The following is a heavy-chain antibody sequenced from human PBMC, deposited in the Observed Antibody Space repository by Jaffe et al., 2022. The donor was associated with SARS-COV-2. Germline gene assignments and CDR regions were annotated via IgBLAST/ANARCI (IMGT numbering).Heavy chain of an antibody. D-gene: IGHD3-10*01. V-gene: IGHV3-53*04. J-gene: IGHJ5*02. CDR3: ARGGSYYSGDWFDP. CDR1: GFTVSSNY. CDR2: IYSGGST. Sequence: EVQLVESGGGLVQPGGSLRLSCAASGFTVSSNYMSWVRQAPGKGLEWVSVIYSGGSTYYADSVKGRFTISRHNSKNTLYLQMNSLRAEDTAVYYCARGGSYYSGDWFDPWGQGTLVTVSS.